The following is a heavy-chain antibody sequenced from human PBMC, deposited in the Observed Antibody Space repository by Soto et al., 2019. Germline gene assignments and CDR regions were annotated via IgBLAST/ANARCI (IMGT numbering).Heavy chain of an antibody. J-gene: IGHJ3*02. V-gene: IGHV4-34*01. CDR1: GGSFSGYY. CDR2: INHSGST. Sequence: QVQLQQWGAGLLKPSETLSLTCAVYGGSFSGYYWSWIRQPPGKGLEWIGEINHSGSTNYNPSLKSRVTISVDTYKNQFSLKLSSVTAADTAVYYCARLNDYGDYFDAFDIWGQGTMVTVSS. CDR3: ARLNDYGDYFDAFDI. D-gene: IGHD4-17*01.